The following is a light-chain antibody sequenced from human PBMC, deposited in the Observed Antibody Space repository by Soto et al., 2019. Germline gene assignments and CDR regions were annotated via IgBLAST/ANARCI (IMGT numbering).Light chain of an antibody. Sequence: GDRVTITCRASQDITSWLAWYQHQPGKAPGLLIYAASSLQSGVPPRFSGSGSGTDFTLTINSLQVEDSATYYCQQADRFPLTFGGGTRVEIK. J-gene: IGKJ4*01. CDR3: QQADRFPLT. V-gene: IGKV1D-12*01. CDR1: QDITSW. CDR2: AAS.